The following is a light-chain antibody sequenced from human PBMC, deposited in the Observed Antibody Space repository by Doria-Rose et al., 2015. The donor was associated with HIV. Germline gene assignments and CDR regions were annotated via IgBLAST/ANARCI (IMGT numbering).Light chain of an antibody. J-gene: IGKJ1*01. CDR2: DGS. CDR1: QSFSSTC. V-gene: IGKV3-20*01. CDR3: HQYGTSWT. Sequence: TQSPGTLSLSPGERATLSCRASQSFSSTCLAWYQRKPGQAPSLLIYDGSTRATGIPDRFSASGSGTDFTLTINRLEPEDCALYYCHQYGTSWTFGQGTKGEI.